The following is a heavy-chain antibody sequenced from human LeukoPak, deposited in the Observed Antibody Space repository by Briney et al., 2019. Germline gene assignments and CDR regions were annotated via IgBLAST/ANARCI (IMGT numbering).Heavy chain of an antibody. CDR2: ISSSSSYI. CDR3: VKDKGYIGEDAFDI. Sequence: GGSLRLSCAASGFTFSSYSMNRVRQAPGKGLEWVSSISSSSSYIYYADSVKGRFTISRDNAKNSLYLQMNSLRAEDTALYYCVKDKGYIGEDAFDIWGQGTMVTVSS. J-gene: IGHJ3*02. V-gene: IGHV3-21*04. CDR1: GFTFSSYS. D-gene: IGHD3-10*01.